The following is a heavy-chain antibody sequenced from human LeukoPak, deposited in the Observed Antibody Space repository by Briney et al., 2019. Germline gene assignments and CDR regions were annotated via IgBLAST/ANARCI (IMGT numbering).Heavy chain of an antibody. CDR3: ARDKRGYSYGLFDY. CDR1: GGSISSYY. V-gene: IGHV4-4*07. J-gene: IGHJ4*02. CDR2: ICTSGST. D-gene: IGHD5-18*01. Sequence: SETLSLTCTVSGGSISSYYWSWIRQPAGKGLEWIGRICTSGSTNYNPSLKSRVTMSVDTSKNQFSLKLSSVTAADTAVYYCARDKRGYSYGLFDYWGQGTLVTVSS.